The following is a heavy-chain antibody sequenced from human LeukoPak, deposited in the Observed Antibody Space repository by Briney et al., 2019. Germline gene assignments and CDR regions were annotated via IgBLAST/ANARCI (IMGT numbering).Heavy chain of an antibody. CDR2: ISSSGSTI. J-gene: IGHJ6*03. Sequence: GGSLRLSCAASGFTFSDYYMSWIRQAPGKGLEWVSYISSSGSTIYYADSVKGRFTISRDNSENTLFLQMNSLRAEDTAVYYCAKGGYGANYYYYYYMDVWGKGTSVTVSS. D-gene: IGHD5-18*01. CDR1: GFTFSDYY. CDR3: AKGGYGANYYYYYYMDV. V-gene: IGHV3-11*04.